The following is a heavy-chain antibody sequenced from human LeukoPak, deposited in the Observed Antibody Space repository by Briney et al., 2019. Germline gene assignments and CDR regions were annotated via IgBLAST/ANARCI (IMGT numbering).Heavy chain of an antibody. CDR3: AKEVRGVILYGVY. V-gene: IGHV3-9*01. J-gene: IGHJ4*02. Sequence: GGSLRLSCAASGFTFSSRGMSWVRQAPGKGLEWVSGISWNSGSIGYADSVKGRFTISRDNAKNSLYLQMNSLRAEGTALYYCAKEVRGVILYGVYWGQGTLVTVSS. CDR1: GFTFSSRG. D-gene: IGHD3-10*01. CDR2: ISWNSGSI.